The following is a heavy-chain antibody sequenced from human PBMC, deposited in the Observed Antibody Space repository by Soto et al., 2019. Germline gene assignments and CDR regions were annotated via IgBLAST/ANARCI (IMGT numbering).Heavy chain of an antibody. D-gene: IGHD6-19*01. Sequence: SETLSLTCTVSGGSVSSGSYYWSWIRQPPGKGLEWIGYIYYSGSTNYNPSLKSRVTISVDTSKNQFSLKLSSVTAADTAVYYCARDPLGGVAGDYYYYGMDVWGRGTTVTVSS. V-gene: IGHV4-61*01. J-gene: IGHJ6*02. CDR1: GGSVSSGSYY. CDR3: ARDPLGGVAGDYYYYGMDV. CDR2: IYYSGST.